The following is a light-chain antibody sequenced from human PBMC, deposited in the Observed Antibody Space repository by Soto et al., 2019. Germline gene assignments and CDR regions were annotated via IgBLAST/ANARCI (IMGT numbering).Light chain of an antibody. J-gene: IGKJ1*01. V-gene: IGKV3-20*01. Sequence: EIVLTQSPGTLSLSPGESATLSCRASQSVNSRYLAWYQQRPGQAPRLLIYGASSGATGIPDRFSGSGSGTDFTVTISRLEPEDFAVYYCQQYGRSPWTFGQGTKVEIK. CDR3: QQYGRSPWT. CDR1: QSVNSRY. CDR2: GAS.